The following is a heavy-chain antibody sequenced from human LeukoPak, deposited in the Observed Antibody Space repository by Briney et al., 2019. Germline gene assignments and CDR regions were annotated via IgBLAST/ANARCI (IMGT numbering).Heavy chain of an antibody. D-gene: IGHD3-22*01. CDR3: ARDRGRKYYYDSSGTSYYYGMDV. CDR2: INPNSGGT. CDR1: GYTFTGYY. V-gene: IGHV1-2*02. Sequence: ASVKVSCKASGYTFTGYYVHWVRQAPGQGLEWMGWINPNSGGTNYAQKFQGRVTMTRDTSISTAYMELSRLRSDDTAVYYCARDRGRKYYYDSSGTSYYYGMDVWGQGTTVTVSS. J-gene: IGHJ6*02.